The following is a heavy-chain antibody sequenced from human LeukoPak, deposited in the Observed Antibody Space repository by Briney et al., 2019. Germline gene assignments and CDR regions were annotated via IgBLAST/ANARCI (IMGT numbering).Heavy chain of an antibody. CDR1: GFTFSSYA. J-gene: IGHJ4*02. CDR2: ISDSGGST. Sequence: PGGSLRLSCAASGFTFSSYAMSWVRQAPGKGLEWVSAISDSGGSTYSADSVKGRFTISRDNSKNTLYLQMNSLRADDTAVYYCAKEKPSDPIFDYWGQGTLVTVSS. D-gene: IGHD2/OR15-2a*01. V-gene: IGHV3-23*01. CDR3: AKEKPSDPIFDY.